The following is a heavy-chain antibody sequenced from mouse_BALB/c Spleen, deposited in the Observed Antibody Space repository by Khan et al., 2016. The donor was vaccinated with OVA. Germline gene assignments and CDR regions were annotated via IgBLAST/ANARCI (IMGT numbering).Heavy chain of an antibody. V-gene: IGHV3-2*02. J-gene: IGHJ2*01. CDR1: GYSITSGYA. CDR3: ARGNYYGYYFDY. CDR2: ISYSGGT. D-gene: IGHD1-1*01. Sequence: EVKLLESGPGLVKPSQSLSLTCTVTGYSITSGYAWNWIRQSPGNKLEWMGYISYSGGTSYNPSLKSRISITRDTSKNQFFLQLNSVTTEDTATYYCARGNYYGYYFDYWGQGTTLTVSS.